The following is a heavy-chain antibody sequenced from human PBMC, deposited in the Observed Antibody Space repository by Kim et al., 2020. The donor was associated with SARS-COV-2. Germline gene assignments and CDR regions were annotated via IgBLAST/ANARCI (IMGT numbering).Heavy chain of an antibody. Sequence: SETLSLTCTVSGYSISSGYYWGWIRQPPGKGLEWIGSIYHSGSTYYNPSLKSRVTISVDTSKNQFSLKLSSVTAADTAVYYCARSHCSSTSCHPRIFDYWGQGTLVTVSS. CDR1: GYSISSGYY. CDR2: IYHSGST. V-gene: IGHV4-38-2*02. CDR3: ARSHCSSTSCHPRIFDY. D-gene: IGHD2-2*01. J-gene: IGHJ4*02.